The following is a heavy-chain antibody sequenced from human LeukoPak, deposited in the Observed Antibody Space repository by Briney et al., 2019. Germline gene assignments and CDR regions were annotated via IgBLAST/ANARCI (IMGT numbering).Heavy chain of an antibody. V-gene: IGHV3-23*01. Sequence: GGSLRLSCAASGFTFINYAMSWGRQAPGKGLEWVSSVSGSGGTTYYADSVKGRFTISRDRSKNTLYLQMNSLRAEDTAVYYCAKEEGSGTYYLYYFDYWGQGTLVTVSS. CDR1: GFTFINYA. CDR3: AKEEGSGTYYLYYFDY. CDR2: VSGSGGTT. J-gene: IGHJ4*02. D-gene: IGHD3-10*01.